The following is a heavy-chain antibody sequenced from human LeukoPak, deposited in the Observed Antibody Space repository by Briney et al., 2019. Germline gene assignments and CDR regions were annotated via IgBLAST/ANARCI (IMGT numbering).Heavy chain of an antibody. D-gene: IGHD5-18*01. V-gene: IGHV1-18*01. CDR2: ISASNGNT. CDR3: ARSGYSFGYHYFDL. CDR1: GYTFTNYG. Sequence: ASVKVSCKASGYTFTNYGFSGVRQAPGQGPEGMGWISASNGNTDYAQKFQGRVTLTRDTSASTAYMDLRSLRSDDTAVYFCARSGYSFGYHYFDLWGQGTLVTVSS. J-gene: IGHJ4*02.